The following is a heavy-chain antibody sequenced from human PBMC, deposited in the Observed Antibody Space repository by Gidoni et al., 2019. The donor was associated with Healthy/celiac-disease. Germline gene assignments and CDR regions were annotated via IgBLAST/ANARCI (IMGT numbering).Heavy chain of an antibody. V-gene: IGHV3-48*03. Sequence: EVQLVESGGGLVQPGGSLRLSCAASGFTFSSYEMNWVRQAPGKGLEWVSYISSSGSTIYYADSVKGRFTISRDNAKNSLYLQMNSLRAEDTAVYYCARANGYNFADAFDIWGQGTMVTVSS. CDR3: ARANGYNFADAFDI. J-gene: IGHJ3*02. CDR1: GFTFSSYE. D-gene: IGHD5-12*01. CDR2: ISSSGSTI.